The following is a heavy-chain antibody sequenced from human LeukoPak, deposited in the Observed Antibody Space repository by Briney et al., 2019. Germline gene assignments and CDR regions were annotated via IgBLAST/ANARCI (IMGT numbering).Heavy chain of an antibody. CDR3: ARWRYSGYDLEGAFDI. V-gene: IGHV3-21*01. Sequence: PGGSLRLSCAASGFTLSSHSMNWVRQAPGKGLEWVSSISSSSSYIYYADSVKGRFTISRDNAKNSLYLQMNSLRAEDTAVYYCARWRYSGYDLEGAFDIWGQGTMVTVSS. CDR2: ISSSSSYI. J-gene: IGHJ3*02. CDR1: GFTLSSHS. D-gene: IGHD5-12*01.